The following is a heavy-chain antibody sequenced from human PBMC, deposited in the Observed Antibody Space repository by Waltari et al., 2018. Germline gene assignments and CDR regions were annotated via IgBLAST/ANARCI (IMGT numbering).Heavy chain of an antibody. CDR2: ISGSGRTI. CDR3: AREMGVDSDAFDI. J-gene: IGHJ3*02. Sequence: EEQLVESGGGLVQPGGSLRLSCVTSGFSGYAMNWVRQAPGKGLEWISYISGSGRTIHYADSVKGRFTISRDKAKNSLSLQMSNLRAEDTAVYYCAREMGVDSDAFDIWGQGTMVTVSS. V-gene: IGHV3-48*03. CDR1: GFSGYA. D-gene: IGHD2-8*01.